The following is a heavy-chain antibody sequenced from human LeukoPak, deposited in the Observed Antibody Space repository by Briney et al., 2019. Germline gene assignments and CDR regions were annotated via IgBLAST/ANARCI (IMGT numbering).Heavy chain of an antibody. CDR1: GDSTNTYF. CDR3: ASRSTDHGELRFDY. D-gene: IGHD4-17*01. V-gene: IGHV4-59*01. Sequence: PSETLSLTCTISGDSTNTYFWSWIRQPPGKGLEWIGYIYYTGTTNYNPSLKSRVTISVDTSKNQFSLKVSSVTAADTGVYYCASRSTDHGELRFDYWGQGTLVTASS. J-gene: IGHJ4*02. CDR2: IYYTGTT.